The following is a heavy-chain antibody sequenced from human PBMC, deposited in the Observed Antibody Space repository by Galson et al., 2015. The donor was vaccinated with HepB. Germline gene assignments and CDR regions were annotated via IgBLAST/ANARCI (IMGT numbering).Heavy chain of an antibody. D-gene: IGHD3-10*01. Sequence: SLRLSCAASGFSFSTYAMTWVRQAPGKGLEWVSTINNVSAYYADSVEGRFTISRDNSKNTLFLQMNSLRAEDTAVYYCAKRSGSGSESYYFDYWGQGTLVTVSS. CDR2: INNVSA. CDR1: GFSFSTYA. CDR3: AKRSGSGSESYYFDY. V-gene: IGHV3-23*01. J-gene: IGHJ4*02.